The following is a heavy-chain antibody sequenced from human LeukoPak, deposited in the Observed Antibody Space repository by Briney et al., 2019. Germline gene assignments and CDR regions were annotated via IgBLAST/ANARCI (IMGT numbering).Heavy chain of an antibody. J-gene: IGHJ4*02. CDR1: GYTFTGYY. CDR2: INPNSGGT. V-gene: IGHV1-2*02. CDR3: ARDGPGYSGYDSSDY. D-gene: IGHD5-12*01. Sequence: GASVKVSCKASGYTFTGYYMHWVRQAPGQGLEWMGWINPNSGGTNYAQKFQGRVTMTTDTSTSRAYMELRSLRSDDTAVYYCARDGPGYSGYDSSDYWGQGTLVTVSS.